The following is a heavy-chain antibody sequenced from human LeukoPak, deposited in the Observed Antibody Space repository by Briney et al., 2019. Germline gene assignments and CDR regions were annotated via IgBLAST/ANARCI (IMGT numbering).Heavy chain of an antibody. CDR1: GFTFSTYA. Sequence: GGSLRLSCAASGFTFSTYAMIWVRQAPRKGLEWVSAISGNGDYTYYADSAKGRFTIARDNSKNTLYLQMNSLRAEDTAVYYCAKDRGYWGQGTLVTVSS. CDR2: ISGNGDYT. J-gene: IGHJ4*02. V-gene: IGHV3-23*01. CDR3: AKDRGY.